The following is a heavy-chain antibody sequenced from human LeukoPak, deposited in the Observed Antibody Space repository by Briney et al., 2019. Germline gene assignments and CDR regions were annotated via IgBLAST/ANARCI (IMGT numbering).Heavy chain of an antibody. CDR3: AFLGLLNRNGPYYFDY. CDR1: GFTFSSYS. D-gene: IGHD1-14*01. CDR2: ISSTSSHI. J-gene: IGHJ4*02. V-gene: IGHV3-21*01. Sequence: PGGSLRLSCAASGFTFSSYSMNWVRQAPGKGLEWVSSISSTSSHINYADSVKGRITISRDNAKNSLYLQMNSLRAEDTAVYYCAFLGLLNRNGPYYFDYWGQGTLVTVSS.